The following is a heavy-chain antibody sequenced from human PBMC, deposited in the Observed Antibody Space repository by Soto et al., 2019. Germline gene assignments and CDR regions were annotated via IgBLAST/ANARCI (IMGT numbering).Heavy chain of an antibody. Sequence: ASVKVSCKASGYTFTSYCISWVRQAPGQGLEWMGWISAYNGNTNYAQKLQGRVTMTTDTSTSTAYMELRSLRSDDTAVYYCAWRHGSGSYGAFDIWGQGTMVTVSS. D-gene: IGHD3-10*01. CDR2: ISAYNGNT. CDR1: GYTFTSYC. V-gene: IGHV1-18*01. J-gene: IGHJ3*02. CDR3: AWRHGSGSYGAFDI.